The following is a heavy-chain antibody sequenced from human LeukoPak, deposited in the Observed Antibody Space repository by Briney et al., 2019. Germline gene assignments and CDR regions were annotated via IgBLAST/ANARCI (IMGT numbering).Heavy chain of an antibody. CDR2: LSPNSGDS. CDR1: GYTFTGYY. Sequence: ASVKVSCKASGYTFTGYYMHWVRQAPGQDLEWMGWLSPNSGDSKLAQKFQGRVTMTRDTSITTAYMELSRLRSDDTAVYYCARAVAGTQFPEWGQGTLVTVSS. D-gene: IGHD6-19*01. J-gene: IGHJ4*02. CDR3: ARAVAGTQFPE. V-gene: IGHV1-2*02.